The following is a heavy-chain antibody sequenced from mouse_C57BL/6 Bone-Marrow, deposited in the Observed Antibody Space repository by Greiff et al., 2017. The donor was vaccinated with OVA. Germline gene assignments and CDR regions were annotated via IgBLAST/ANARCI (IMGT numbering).Heavy chain of an antibody. V-gene: IGHV1-81*01. D-gene: IGHD1-1*01. CDR3: ARSPYYDGSSYWGYFDV. CDR2: IYPRSGNT. Sequence: QVQLKQSGAELARPGASVKLSCKASGYTFTSYGISWVKQRTGQGLEWIGEIYPRSGNTYYNEKFKGKATLTADKSSSTAYMELRSLTSEDSAVYFCARSPYYDGSSYWGYFDVWGTGTTVTVAS. J-gene: IGHJ1*03. CDR1: GYTFTSYG.